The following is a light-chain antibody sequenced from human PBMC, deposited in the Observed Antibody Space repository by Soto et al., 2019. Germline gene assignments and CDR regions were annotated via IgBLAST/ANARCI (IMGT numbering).Light chain of an antibody. J-gene: IGKJ5*01. Sequence: DIQMTQSPSSLSASVGDRVTITCRASQSVSNYLNWHQHRPGKAPKLLIYGASSLQSGVPPRFSGSGSGTEFTLTISSLQPEDFATYYCQQSYTKPITFGQGTRLE. V-gene: IGKV1-39*01. CDR1: QSVSNY. CDR2: GAS. CDR3: QQSYTKPIT.